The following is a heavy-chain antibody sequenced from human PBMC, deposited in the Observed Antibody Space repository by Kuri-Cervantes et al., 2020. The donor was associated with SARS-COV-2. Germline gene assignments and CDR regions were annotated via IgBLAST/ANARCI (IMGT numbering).Heavy chain of an antibody. Sequence: GGSLRLSCAACGFTFSSYDMHWVRQATGKGLEWVSAIGTAGDTYYPGSVKGQFTISRENAKNSLYLQMNSLRAGDTAVYYCAREATIFGVVNNDYWGQGTLVTVSS. CDR2: IGTAGDT. D-gene: IGHD3-3*01. J-gene: IGHJ4*02. CDR1: GFTFSSYD. V-gene: IGHV3-13*03. CDR3: AREATIFGVVNNDY.